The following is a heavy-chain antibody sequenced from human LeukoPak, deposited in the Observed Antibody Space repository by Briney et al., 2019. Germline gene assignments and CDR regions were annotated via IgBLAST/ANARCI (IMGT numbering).Heavy chain of an antibody. CDR1: GGSLTFYY. CDR2: INHSGST. V-gene: IGHV4-34*01. CDR3: ARGRSSGLSSSIDY. J-gene: IGHJ4*02. Sequence: SETLSLTCAVYGGSLTFYYWSWIHQPPGKGLEWIREINHSGSTNYNPSLKSRVTIPLDTSRNQFSLRLRSVTAADTAIYYCARGRSSGLSSSIDYWGQGSLVAVSS. D-gene: IGHD6-19*01.